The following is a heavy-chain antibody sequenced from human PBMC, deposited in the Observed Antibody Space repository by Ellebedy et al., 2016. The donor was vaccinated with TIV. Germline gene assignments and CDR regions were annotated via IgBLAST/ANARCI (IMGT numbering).Heavy chain of an antibody. D-gene: IGHD1-26*01. CDR3: AREIVGAKTKMFAFDI. V-gene: IGHV5-51*01. CDR2: IYPGDSDT. Sequence: KVSXXGSGYSFTSYWISWVRQMPGKGLEWMGIIYPGDSDTRYSPSFQGQVTISADKSISTAYLQWSSLKASDTAMYYCAREIVGAKTKMFAFDIWGQGTMVTVSS. CDR1: GYSFTSYW. J-gene: IGHJ3*02.